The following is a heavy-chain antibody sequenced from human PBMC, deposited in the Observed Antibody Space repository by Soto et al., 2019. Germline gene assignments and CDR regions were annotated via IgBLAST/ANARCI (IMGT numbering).Heavy chain of an antibody. D-gene: IGHD4-4*01. CDR2: IYYSGST. CDR3: AGTVTVTTRRGWFDP. J-gene: IGHJ5*02. CDR1: GGSISSSSYY. Sequence: SETLSLTCTVSGGSISSSSYYWGWIRQPPGKGLEWIGSIYYSGSTYYNPSLKSRVTISVDTSKNQFSLKLSSVTAADTAVYYCAGTVTVTTRRGWFDPWGQGTLVTVSS. V-gene: IGHV4-39*01.